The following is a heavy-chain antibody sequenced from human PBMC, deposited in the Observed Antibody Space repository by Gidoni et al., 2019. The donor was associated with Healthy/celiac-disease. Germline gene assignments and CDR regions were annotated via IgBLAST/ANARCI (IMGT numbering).Heavy chain of an antibody. J-gene: IGHJ1*01. CDR1: GFTFSSYS. CDR2: ISSSSSYR. D-gene: IGHD7-27*01. V-gene: IGHV3-21*01. Sequence: EVQLVESGGGLVKPGGSLSLSCAASGFTFSSYSMNWVRQAPGKVLAWVSFISSSSSYRYDADSVKGRFTISRDNAKNELYLQMNSLRAEDTAVYYCATARGGRLGSEYFQHWGQGTLVTVSS. CDR3: ATARGGRLGSEYFQH.